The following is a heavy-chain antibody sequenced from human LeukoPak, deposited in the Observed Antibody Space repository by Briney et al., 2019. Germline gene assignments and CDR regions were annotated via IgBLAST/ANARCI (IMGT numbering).Heavy chain of an antibody. V-gene: IGHV1-2*02. CDR2: INPNSGGT. Sequence: ASVKVSCKASGYTFTGYCMHWVRQAPGQGLEWMGWINPNSGGTNYAQKFQGRATMTRDTSVSTAYMELSRLTSDDTAVYYCARSGVVVAATVNGDWFDPWGQGTLVTVSS. J-gene: IGHJ5*02. CDR1: GYTFTGYC. D-gene: IGHD2-15*01. CDR3: ARSGVVVAATVNGDWFDP.